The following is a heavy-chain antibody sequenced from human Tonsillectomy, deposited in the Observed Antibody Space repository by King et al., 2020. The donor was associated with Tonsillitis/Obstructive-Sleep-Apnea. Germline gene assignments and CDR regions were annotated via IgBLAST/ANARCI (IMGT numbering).Heavy chain of an antibody. CDR2: IYPGDADI. CDR3: VKHASSGWYGDN. D-gene: IGHD6-19*01. CDR1: GYSFTSSW. Sequence: VQLVESGAEVKKPGESLKISCKGSGYSFTSSWIDWVRQIPGGGLEWMGIIYPGDADIKYNPSFEGQVTISADKSNNTAYLQWSSLKASDTAMYYCVKHASSGWYGDNWGQGTLVTVSS. V-gene: IGHV5-51*01. J-gene: IGHJ4*02.